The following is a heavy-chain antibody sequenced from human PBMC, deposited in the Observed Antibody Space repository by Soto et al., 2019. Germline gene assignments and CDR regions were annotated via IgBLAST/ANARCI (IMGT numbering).Heavy chain of an antibody. CDR1: GGTFSSYA. Sequence: KVSCKASGGTFSSYAISWVRQAPGQGLEWMGGIIPIFGTANYAQKFQGRVTITADKSTSTAYMELSSLRSEDTAVYYCARDLKQLVPSIGYYGMDVWGQGTTVTVSS. CDR3: ARDLKQLVPSIGYYGMDV. J-gene: IGHJ6*02. D-gene: IGHD6-13*01. V-gene: IGHV1-69*06. CDR2: IIPIFGTA.